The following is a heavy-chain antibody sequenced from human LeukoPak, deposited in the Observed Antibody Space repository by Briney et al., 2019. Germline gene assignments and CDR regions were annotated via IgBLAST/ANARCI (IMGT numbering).Heavy chain of an antibody. D-gene: IGHD6-19*01. Sequence: GGSLRLSCAASGFIFSSYGMHWVRQAPGKGLEWVAVIWYDGNNKYYADSVKGRFTISRDNSKNTLYLQMNSLRAEDTAVYYCARDVTVAAETFDYGGQGTLVTVDS. CDR2: IWYDGNNK. CDR3: ARDVTVAAETFDY. V-gene: IGHV3-33*01. J-gene: IGHJ4*02. CDR1: GFIFSSYG.